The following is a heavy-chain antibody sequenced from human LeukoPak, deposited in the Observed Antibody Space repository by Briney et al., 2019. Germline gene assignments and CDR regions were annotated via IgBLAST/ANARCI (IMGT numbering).Heavy chain of an antibody. V-gene: IGHV5-51*01. J-gene: IGHJ4*02. D-gene: IGHD3-9*01. CDR2: IYPGDSDT. Sequence: GESLKSSFKGSGYGFTSYWIGWGRPVPGKGRGWMGIIYPGDSDTRYSPSFQGQVTISADKSISTAYLQWSSLKASDTAMYYCARTLYFDWHYYFDYWGQGTLVTVSS. CDR1: GYGFTSYW. CDR3: ARTLYFDWHYYFDY.